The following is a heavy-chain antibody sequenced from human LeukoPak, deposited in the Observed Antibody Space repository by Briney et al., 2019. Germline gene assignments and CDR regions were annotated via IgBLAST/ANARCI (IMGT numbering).Heavy chain of an antibody. CDR3: ARDLFLRYFDHDY. D-gene: IGHD3-9*01. CDR1: GYTFTGYY. Sequence: GASVKVSCKASGYTFTGYYMHWVRQAPGQGLEWMGWINPNSGGTNYAQKFQGRVTMTRDTSISTAYMELSRLRSDDTAVYYCARDLFLRYFDHDYWGQGTLVTVSS. J-gene: IGHJ4*02. CDR2: INPNSGGT. V-gene: IGHV1-2*02.